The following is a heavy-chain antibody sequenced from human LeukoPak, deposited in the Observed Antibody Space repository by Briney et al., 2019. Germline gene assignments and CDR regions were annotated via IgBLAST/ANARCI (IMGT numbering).Heavy chain of an antibody. Sequence: ASVKVSCKASGYTFTSYDINWVRQATGQGLEWMGWMNPNSGNTGYAQKFQGRVTISRNTSISTAYMELSSLRSEDTAVYYCTKGSGSGSYRDYWGQGTLVTVSS. CDR1: GYTFTSYD. CDR2: MNPNSGNT. V-gene: IGHV1-8*03. D-gene: IGHD3-10*01. CDR3: TKGSGSGSYRDY. J-gene: IGHJ4*02.